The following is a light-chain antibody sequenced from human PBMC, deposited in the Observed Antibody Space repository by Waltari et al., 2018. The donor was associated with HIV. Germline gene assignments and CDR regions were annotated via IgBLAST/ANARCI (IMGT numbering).Light chain of an antibody. CDR2: WAS. V-gene: IGKV4-1*01. Sequence: DIVMTQYQDSLAVSLGERATINCKSSQSVVSNDKNYLAWYQQKPGQPRQLLLYWASTRDSGVPGRFSGSVSGTDFTLTISSLQAEDVAVYYCQQYYNTPPTFGGGTKVEIK. CDR3: QQYYNTPPT. CDR1: QSVVSNDKNY. J-gene: IGKJ4*01.